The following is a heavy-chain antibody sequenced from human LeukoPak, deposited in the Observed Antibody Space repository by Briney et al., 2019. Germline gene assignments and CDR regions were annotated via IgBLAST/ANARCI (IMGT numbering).Heavy chain of an antibody. V-gene: IGHV3-74*01. CDR3: VSFYETN. CDR2: VNSDGSWT. D-gene: IGHD2-2*01. Sequence: GGSLRLSCAGSENYWMHLVRQAPEQGLVWVSHVNSDGSWTSHADSVKGRFTISKDNAKNTVYLQMNNLRTEDTAVYYCVSFYETNWGRGTLVTVSS. J-gene: IGHJ4*02. CDR1: ENYW.